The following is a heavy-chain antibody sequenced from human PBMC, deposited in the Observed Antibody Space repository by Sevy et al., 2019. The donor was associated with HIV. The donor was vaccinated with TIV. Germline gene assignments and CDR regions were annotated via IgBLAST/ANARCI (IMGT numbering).Heavy chain of an antibody. V-gene: IGHV3-15*01. CDR2: IKSKTDGGTT. CDR1: GFTFSNAW. J-gene: IGHJ6*02. CDR3: TTDRGIVLDYYGMDV. Sequence: GGSLRLSCAASGFTFSNAWMSWVRQPPGKGLEWVGRIKSKTDGGTTDYAAPVKGRFTISRDDSKNTLYLQMNSLKTEDTAVYYCTTDRGIVLDYYGMDVWGQGTTVTVSS. D-gene: IGHD3-10*01.